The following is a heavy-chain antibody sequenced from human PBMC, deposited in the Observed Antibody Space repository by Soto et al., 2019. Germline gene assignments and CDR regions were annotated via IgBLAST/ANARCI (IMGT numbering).Heavy chain of an antibody. V-gene: IGHV4-34*01. CDR1: GGSFSGYY. CDR3: ARGPPRSGWFDP. CDR2: INHSGSA. Sequence: TSETLSLTCAVYGGSFSGYYWSWIRQPPGKGLEWIGEINHSGSANYNPSLKSRVTISVDTSKNQFSLKLSSVTAADTAVYYCARGPPRSGWFDPWGQGTLVTVSS. J-gene: IGHJ5*02.